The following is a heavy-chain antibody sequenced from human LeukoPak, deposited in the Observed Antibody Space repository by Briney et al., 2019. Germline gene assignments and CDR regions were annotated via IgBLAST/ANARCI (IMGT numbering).Heavy chain of an antibody. Sequence: SETLSLTCTVSGGSISSYSWSWIRQPPGKGLEWIGYIYHSGSTYYNPSLKSRVTISVDRSKNQFSLKLSSVTAADTAVYYCARDYYGSGSLGGANWFDPWGQGTLVTVSS. J-gene: IGHJ5*02. D-gene: IGHD3-10*01. V-gene: IGHV4-30-2*01. CDR1: GGSISSYS. CDR2: IYHSGST. CDR3: ARDYYGSGSLGGANWFDP.